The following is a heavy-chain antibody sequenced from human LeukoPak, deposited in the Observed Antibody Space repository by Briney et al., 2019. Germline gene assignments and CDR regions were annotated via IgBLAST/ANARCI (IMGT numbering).Heavy chain of an antibody. CDR1: GFIFDDYA. V-gene: IGHV3-43*02. J-gene: IGHJ4*02. CDR2: ISGDGGST. CDR3: AKGAPSLRYFDWLAYFDY. D-gene: IGHD3-9*01. Sequence: GGSLRLSCAASGFIFDDYAMHWVRQAPGKGLEWVSLISGDGGSTYYADSVKGRFTISRDNSKNSLYLRMNSLRTEDTALYYCAKGAPSLRYFDWLAYFDYWGQGTLVTVSS.